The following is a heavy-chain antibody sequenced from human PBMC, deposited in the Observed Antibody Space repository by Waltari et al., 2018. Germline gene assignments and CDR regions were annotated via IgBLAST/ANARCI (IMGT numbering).Heavy chain of an antibody. CDR2: INPNRGGT. V-gene: IGHV1-2*06. Sequence: QVQLVQSGAEVKKPGASVKVSCKASGYTFTGYYMHWVRQAPGQGLEWMGRINPNRGGTNYAQKFQGRVTMTRDTSISTAYMELSRLRSDDTAVYYCAMVYAIGYRWYWGQGTLVTVSS. CDR3: AMVYAIGYRWY. J-gene: IGHJ4*02. CDR1: GYTFTGYY. D-gene: IGHD2-8*01.